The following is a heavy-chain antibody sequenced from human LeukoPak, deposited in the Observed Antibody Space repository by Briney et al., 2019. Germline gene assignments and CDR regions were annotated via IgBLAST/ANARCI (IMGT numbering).Heavy chain of an antibody. CDR2: FDPEDGET. CDR3: APGPKSEFGGVIVPLDY. CDR1: GYTLTELS. Sequence: GASVKVSCKGSGYTLTELSMHWVGQAPGKGLEGMGGFDPEDGETIYDQKFQGRVTMTEDTSTDTAYMELSSLRSEDTAVYYCAPGPKSEFGGVIVPLDYWGQGTMVTVSS. V-gene: IGHV1-24*01. J-gene: IGHJ4*02. D-gene: IGHD3-16*02.